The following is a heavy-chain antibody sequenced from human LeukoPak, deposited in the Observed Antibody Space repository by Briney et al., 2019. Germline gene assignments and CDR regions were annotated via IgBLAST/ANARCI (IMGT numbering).Heavy chain of an antibody. CDR1: GFTFSSYS. CDR2: ISSSSSTI. J-gene: IGHJ5*02. CDR3: AREVTGTLLS. V-gene: IGHV3-48*04. Sequence: GGSLRLSCAASGFTFSSYSMNWARQAPGKGLEWVSYISSSSSTIYYADSVKGRFTISRDNAKNSLHLQMNSLRAEDTAVYYCAREVTGTLLSWGQGTLVTVSS. D-gene: IGHD1/OR15-1a*01.